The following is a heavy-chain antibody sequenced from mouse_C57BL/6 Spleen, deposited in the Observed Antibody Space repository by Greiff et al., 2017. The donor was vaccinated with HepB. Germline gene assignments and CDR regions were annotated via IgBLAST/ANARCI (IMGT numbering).Heavy chain of an antibody. CDR2: INYDGSST. CDR3: ARGARKDGYYSGYFDV. Sequence: EVQLQESEAGLVQPGSSMKLSCTASGFTFSDYYMAWVRQVPEKGLEWVANINYDGSSTYYLDSLKSRFTISRDNAKNTLYLQMSRLRSEDTATYSCARGARKDGYYSGYFDVWGTGTTVTVSS. D-gene: IGHD2-3*01. CDR1: GFTFSDYY. J-gene: IGHJ1*03. V-gene: IGHV5-16*01.